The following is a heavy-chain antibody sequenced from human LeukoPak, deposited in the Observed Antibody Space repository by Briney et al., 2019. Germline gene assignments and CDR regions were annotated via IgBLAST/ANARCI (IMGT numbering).Heavy chain of an antibody. Sequence: GESLKISCKGSGYSFTSYCIGWVRQMPGKGLEWMGIIYPGDSDTRYSPSFQGQVTISADKSISTAYLQWSSLKASDTAMYYCARRTEYYDSSGYHDWFDPWGQGTLVTVSS. CDR2: IYPGDSDT. CDR1: GYSFTSYC. CDR3: ARRTEYYDSSGYHDWFDP. D-gene: IGHD3-22*01. V-gene: IGHV5-51*01. J-gene: IGHJ5*02.